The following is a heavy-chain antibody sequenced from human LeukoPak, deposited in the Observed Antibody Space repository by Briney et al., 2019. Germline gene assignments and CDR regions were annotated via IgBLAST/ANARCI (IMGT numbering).Heavy chain of an antibody. J-gene: IGHJ4*02. CDR1: GGSISSSNW. CDR3: ARWENTATISDY. CDR2: IYHSGST. D-gene: IGHD5-18*01. V-gene: IGHV4-4*02. Sequence: SSETLSLTCAVSGGSISSSNWWSWVRQPPGKGLEWIGEIYHSGSTIYNPSLKSRVTISVDKSKNQFSLKLSSVTAADTAVYYCARWENTATISDYWGQGTLVTVSS.